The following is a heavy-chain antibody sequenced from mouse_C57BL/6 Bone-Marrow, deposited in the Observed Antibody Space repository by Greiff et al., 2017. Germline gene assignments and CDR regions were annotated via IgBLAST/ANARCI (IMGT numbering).Heavy chain of an antibody. CDR2: IDPEDGET. D-gene: IGHD1-1*01. CDR3: AKDYGSKLDLDY. J-gene: IGHJ2*01. Sequence: VQLQQSGAELVKPGASVKLSCTASGFNIKDYYMHWVKQRPEQGLEWIGRIDPEDGETKSAPKFQGKATITADTSSNTAYLQLSSLTSEDTAVYYSAKDYGSKLDLDYWGQGTTLTVSS. V-gene: IGHV14-2*01. CDR1: GFNIKDYY.